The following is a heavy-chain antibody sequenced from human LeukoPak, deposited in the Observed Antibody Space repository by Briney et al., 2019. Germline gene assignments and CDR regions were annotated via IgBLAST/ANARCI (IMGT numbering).Heavy chain of an antibody. V-gene: IGHV4-61*01. CDR1: GGSVSSGSYY. CDR2: IYYSGST. J-gene: IGHJ4*02. D-gene: IGHD3-9*01. CDR3: AGRPRGLIGFDY. Sequence: SETLSLTCTVSGGSVSSGSYYWSWIRQPPGKGLEWIGYIYYSGSTNYNPSLKSRVTISVDTSKNQFSLKLSSVTAADTAVYYCAGRPRGLIGFDYWGQGPLVTVSS.